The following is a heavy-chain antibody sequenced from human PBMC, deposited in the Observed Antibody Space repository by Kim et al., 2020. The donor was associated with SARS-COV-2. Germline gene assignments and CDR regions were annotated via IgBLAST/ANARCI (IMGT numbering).Heavy chain of an antibody. CDR3: SRHAAWRYTVAD. CDR2: IYYSGSS. Sequence: SETLSLTCTVSGGSIRSYYWSWIRQPPGPGLDWNGYIYYSGSSSYNPSLKSRVIISVDTSNNQFSLKLSTVTAPDTAAYYCSRHAAWRYTVADWGKGTT. V-gene: IGHV4-59*08. J-gene: IGHJ6*03. D-gene: IGHD3-16*02. CDR1: GGSIRSYY.